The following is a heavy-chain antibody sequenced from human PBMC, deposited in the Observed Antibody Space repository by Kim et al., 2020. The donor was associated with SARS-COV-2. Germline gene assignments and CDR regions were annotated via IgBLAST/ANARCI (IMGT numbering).Heavy chain of an antibody. CDR2: ISYDGSNK. CDR1: GFTFSSYA. J-gene: IGHJ6*02. CDR3: ARVRIQLWLSGHGMDV. Sequence: GGSLRLSCAASGFTFSSYAMHWVRQAPGKGLEWVAVISYDGSNKYYADSVKGRFTISRDNSKNTLYLQMNSLRAEDTAVYYCARVRIQLWLSGHGMDVWGQGTTVTVS. V-gene: IGHV3-30-3*01. D-gene: IGHD5-18*01.